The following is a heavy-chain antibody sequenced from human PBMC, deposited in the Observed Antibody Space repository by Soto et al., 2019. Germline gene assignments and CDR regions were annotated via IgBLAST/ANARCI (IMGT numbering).Heavy chain of an antibody. CDR1: GYTFTSYG. Sequence: ASVQVSCKASGYTFTSYGISWVRQAPGQGLEWMGWISAYNGNTNYAQKLQGRVTMTTDTSTSTAYMELRSLRSDDTAVYYCARDLSSYYYDSSGVSYFDYWGQGTLVTVSS. CDR3: ARDLSSYYYDSSGVSYFDY. D-gene: IGHD3-22*01. CDR2: ISAYNGNT. V-gene: IGHV1-18*04. J-gene: IGHJ4*02.